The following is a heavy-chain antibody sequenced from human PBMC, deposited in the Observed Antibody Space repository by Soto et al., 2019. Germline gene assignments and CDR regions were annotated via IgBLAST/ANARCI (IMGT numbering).Heavy chain of an antibody. D-gene: IGHD5-18*01. CDR3: VKTLQYSYGLPH. J-gene: IGHJ4*02. V-gene: IGHV3-64D*06. Sequence: PGGSLRLSCAASGFTFSSYAMSWVRQAPGKGLEYVSTVSSLGGSTYYADSVKGRFTISRDNSKNTLYLQMSSLRPEDTAVYYCVKTLQYSYGLPHWGQGTLVTVSS. CDR1: GFTFSSYA. CDR2: VSSLGGST.